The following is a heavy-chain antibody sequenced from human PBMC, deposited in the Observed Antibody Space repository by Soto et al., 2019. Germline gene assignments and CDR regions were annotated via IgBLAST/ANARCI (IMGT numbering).Heavy chain of an antibody. V-gene: IGHV3-23*01. CDR3: VKIGVLGQWYFDL. D-gene: IGHD3-22*01. Sequence: EGQLLESGGGLVQPGGSLRLSCAASGFTFSNHGRSWARQAPGKGLEWAPSISRSADETFYATPVKARFTISRDNSKSTLFLQMNTLRVEDTAVYYCVKIGVLGQWYFDLWGRGTLVTVSA. CDR1: GFTFSNHG. CDR2: ISRSADET. J-gene: IGHJ2*01.